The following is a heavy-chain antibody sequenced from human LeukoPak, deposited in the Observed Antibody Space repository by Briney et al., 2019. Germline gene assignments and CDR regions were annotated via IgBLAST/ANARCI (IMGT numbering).Heavy chain of an antibody. D-gene: IGHD2-15*01. V-gene: IGHV1-69*13. CDR2: ILTIFGTT. CDR3: ARRGGGYYGMDV. Sequence: ASVKVSCKASGGTFSSYAISWVRQAPGKGLDGTGGILTIFGTTNYAQRFQGRGTITADEATSTAYMELSSLRSDDTAVYCCARRGGGYYGMDVWGKGTTVTVSS. J-gene: IGHJ6*04. CDR1: GGTFSSYA.